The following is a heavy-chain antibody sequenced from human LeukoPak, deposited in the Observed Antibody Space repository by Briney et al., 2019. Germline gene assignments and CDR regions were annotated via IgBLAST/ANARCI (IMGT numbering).Heavy chain of an antibody. V-gene: IGHV3-23*01. CDR2: ISGGGATT. D-gene: IGHD6-13*01. CDR3: AKSTGYSTTGRDFDS. Sequence: PGGSLRLSCAASGFTFSSYSMNWVRQAPGKGLEWVSDISGGGATTFYADSVKGRFTISRDNSKNTLYLQLGSLRAEDTAVYYCAKSTGYSTTGRDFDSWGRGTLVTVSS. J-gene: IGHJ4*02. CDR1: GFTFSSYS.